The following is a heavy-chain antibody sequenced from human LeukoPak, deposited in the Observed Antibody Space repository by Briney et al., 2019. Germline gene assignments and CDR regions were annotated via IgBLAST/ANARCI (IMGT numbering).Heavy chain of an antibody. V-gene: IGHV4-30-2*01. J-gene: IGHJ5*02. CDR3: ARGPVQIWVDLLWPPFDP. Sequence: SQTLSLTCAVSGGSISSGGYSWSWIRQPPGKGLEWIGYIYHSGSTYYNPSLKSRVTISVDTSKNQFSLKLSSVTAADTAVYYCARGPVQIWVDLLWPPFDPWGQGTLVTVSS. CDR1: GGSISSGGYS. D-gene: IGHD3-10*01. CDR2: IYHSGST.